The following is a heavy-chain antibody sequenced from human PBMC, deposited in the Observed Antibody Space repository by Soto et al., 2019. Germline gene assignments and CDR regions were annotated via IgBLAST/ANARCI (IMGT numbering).Heavy chain of an antibody. CDR1: GFTFSDYY. D-gene: IGHD2-15*01. CDR2: ISSSGSTI. CDR3: ATAKLLLPWLFDY. J-gene: IGHJ4*02. Sequence: PGGSLRLSCAASGFTFSDYYMSWIRQAPGKGLEWVSYISSSGSTIYYADSVKGRFIISRDNAKNTLYLQMTSLRAEDTAVYYCATAKLLLPWLFDYWGQGTLVTVSS. V-gene: IGHV3-11*01.